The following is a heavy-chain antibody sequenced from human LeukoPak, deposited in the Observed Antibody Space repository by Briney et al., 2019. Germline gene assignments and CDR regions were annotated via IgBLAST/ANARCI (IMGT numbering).Heavy chain of an antibody. CDR2: ISGSGGST. Sequence: GGSLRLSCAASGFTSSSYAMSWVRQAPGKGLEWVSAISGSGGSTYYADSVKGRFTISRDNSKNTLYLQMNSLRAEDTAVYYCAKGHILLWFVAWGQGTLVTVSS. D-gene: IGHD3-10*01. J-gene: IGHJ5*02. CDR3: AKGHILLWFVA. CDR1: GFTSSSYA. V-gene: IGHV3-23*01.